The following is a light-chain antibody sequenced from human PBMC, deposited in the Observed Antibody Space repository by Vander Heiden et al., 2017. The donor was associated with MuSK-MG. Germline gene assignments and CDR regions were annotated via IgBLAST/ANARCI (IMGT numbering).Light chain of an antibody. V-gene: IGLV3-9*01. J-gene: IGLJ1*01. Sequence: SYELPQPLSVSVALGQTARSTCGGNHIGSKNVHWYQQKPGQAPVLVIYRDSNLPSGLSARFAGSNSGTTATLTICRAQAGDEADYYCQVWDSSTYVFGTGTKFTVL. CDR2: RDS. CDR1: HIGSKN. CDR3: QVWDSSTYV.